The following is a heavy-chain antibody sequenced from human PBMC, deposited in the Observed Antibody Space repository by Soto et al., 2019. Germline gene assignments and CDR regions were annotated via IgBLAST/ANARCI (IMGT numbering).Heavy chain of an antibody. CDR1: GFTFSSYS. J-gene: IGHJ4*02. Sequence: EVQLVESGGGLVKPGGSLRLSCAASGFTFSSYSMNWVRQAPGKGLEWVSSISTSSSYMYYADSVRGRFTISRDNAKNSLYLQMDSLRAEDTAVYYCARAGDYLGQRTLVTVSS. CDR2: ISTSSSYM. CDR3: ARAGDY. V-gene: IGHV3-21*01.